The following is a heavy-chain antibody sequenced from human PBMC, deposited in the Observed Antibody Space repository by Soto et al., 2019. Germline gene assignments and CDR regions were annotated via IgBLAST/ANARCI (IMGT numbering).Heavy chain of an antibody. CDR2: ISAYNGNT. Sequence: ASVKVSCKASGYTFTSYVISWVRQAPGQGLEWMGWISAYNGNTNYAQKLQGRVTMTPDTSTSTAYMELRSLRSDDTAVYYCARDDYGDYTFDPWGQGTLVTAPQ. D-gene: IGHD4-17*01. CDR3: ARDDYGDYTFDP. V-gene: IGHV1-18*04. CDR1: GYTFTSYV. J-gene: IGHJ5*02.